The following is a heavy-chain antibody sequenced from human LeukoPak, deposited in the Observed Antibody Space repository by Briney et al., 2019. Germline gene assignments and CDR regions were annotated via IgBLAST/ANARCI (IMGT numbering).Heavy chain of an antibody. CDR1: GGSISSDNYS. CDR2: VYTSGST. V-gene: IGHV4-61*02. CDR3: AKDLRYCSGSRCYWPDGVFDY. D-gene: IGHD2-15*01. Sequence: SETLSLTCTVSGGSISSDNYSWSWIRQPAGKGLEWIGRVYTSGSTNYNPSLKSRVTMTVDTSKNQFSLKLSSVTAADTAMYYCAKDLRYCSGSRCYWPDGVFDYWGQGTLVTVSS. J-gene: IGHJ4*02.